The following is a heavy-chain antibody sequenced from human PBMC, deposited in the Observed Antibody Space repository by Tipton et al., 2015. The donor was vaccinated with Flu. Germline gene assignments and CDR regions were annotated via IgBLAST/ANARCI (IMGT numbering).Heavy chain of an antibody. Sequence: TLSLTCTVSGGSISSGGYYWSWIRQHPGKGLEWIGYIYYSGSTYYNPSLKSRVTISVDTSKNQFSLKLSSVTAADTAVYYCARVGCSSTSCYTGISYYYYYGMDVWGQGPTVTVSS. CDR3: ARVGCSSTSCYTGISYYYYYGMDV. J-gene: IGHJ6*02. D-gene: IGHD2-2*02. CDR2: IYYSGST. CDR1: GGSISSGGYY. V-gene: IGHV4-31*03.